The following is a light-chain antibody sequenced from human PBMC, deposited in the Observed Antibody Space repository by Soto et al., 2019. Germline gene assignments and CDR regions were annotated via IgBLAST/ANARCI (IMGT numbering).Light chain of an antibody. J-gene: IGLJ3*02. CDR1: SGHSSYI. CDR2: LEGSGSY. CDR3: ETWDSNTRV. Sequence: QSVLTQSSSASASLGSSVKLTCTLTSGHSSYIIAWHQQQPGKALRYLMKLEGSGSYNKGSGVPDRFSGSSSGADRYLTISNLQFEDEADYYCETWDSNTRVFGGGTKLTVL. V-gene: IGLV4-60*02.